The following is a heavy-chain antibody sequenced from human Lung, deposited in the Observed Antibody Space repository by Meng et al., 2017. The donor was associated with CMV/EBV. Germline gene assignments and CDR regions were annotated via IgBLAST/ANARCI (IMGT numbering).Heavy chain of an antibody. CDR3: AKDPVPAALYYFDY. CDR2: ISGSGGST. CDR1: GFTFSSYA. Sequence: GGSLRFSLAASGFTFSSYAMSWFRQAPGKGLAWVSAISGSGGSTYYADSVKGRFTISRDNSKNTLYLQMNSLTAEDTAVYDCAKDPVPAALYYFDYWGQGTXVTVSS. J-gene: IGHJ4*02. D-gene: IGHD2-2*01. V-gene: IGHV3-23*01.